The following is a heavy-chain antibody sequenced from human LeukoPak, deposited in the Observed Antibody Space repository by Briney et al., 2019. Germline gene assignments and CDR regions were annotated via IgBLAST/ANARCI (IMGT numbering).Heavy chain of an antibody. CDR1: GYSISSRYD. J-gene: IGHJ4*02. D-gene: IGHD2-2*01. CDR2: LSYSGRT. Sequence: SETLSLTCIVSGYSISSRYDWCWIRQPPGMGRGEIWSLSYSGRTYYNPSLKSRVTISVDTSKSQFSLKLTSVTAADTAVYYCARVRGYCSSTICYRYYFDYWGQGTLVTVSS. CDR3: ARVRGYCSSTICYRYYFDY. V-gene: IGHV4-38-2*02.